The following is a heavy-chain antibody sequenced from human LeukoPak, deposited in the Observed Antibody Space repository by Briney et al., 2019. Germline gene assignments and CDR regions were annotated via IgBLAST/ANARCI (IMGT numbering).Heavy chain of an antibody. Sequence: PGGSLRLSCAAPGFTFSSYSMNWVRQAPGKGLEWVSAIIGTGGSTYYADSVKGRFTISRDNSKKTLYLQMNSLRAEDTAVYYCARDSGYYDSSGYDRSALVWGQGTLVTVSS. V-gene: IGHV3-23*01. D-gene: IGHD3-22*01. J-gene: IGHJ4*02. CDR1: GFTFSSYS. CDR2: IIGTGGST. CDR3: ARDSGYYDSSGYDRSALV.